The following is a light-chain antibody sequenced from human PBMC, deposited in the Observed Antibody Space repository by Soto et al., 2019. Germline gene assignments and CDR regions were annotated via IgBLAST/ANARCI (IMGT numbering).Light chain of an antibody. Sequence: DIQLTQSPSFLSASVGDRVTITCRASQGISTYLAWYLQRPGKAPKLLIYGASTLQSGAPSRFSGSGSGTEFALPISSLQPEDFGTYSCQQLNSDWYAFGQGTKLEIK. J-gene: IGKJ2*01. CDR1: QGISTY. CDR3: QQLNSDWYA. V-gene: IGKV1-9*01. CDR2: GAS.